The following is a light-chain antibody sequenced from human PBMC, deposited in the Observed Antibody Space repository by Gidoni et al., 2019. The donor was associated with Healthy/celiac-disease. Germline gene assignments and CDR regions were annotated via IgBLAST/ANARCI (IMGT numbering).Light chain of an antibody. CDR1: SSNIGAGYD. J-gene: IGLJ2*01. CDR2: GNS. CDR3: QSYDSSLSGSGV. Sequence: QSVLTQPPSVSGAPGQRVTISCTGRSSNIGAGYDVHWYQQLPGTAPKLLIYGNSNLPSGVPDRFSGSKSGTSASLAITWLQAEDEADYYCQSYDSSLSGSGVFGGGTKLTVL. V-gene: IGLV1-40*01.